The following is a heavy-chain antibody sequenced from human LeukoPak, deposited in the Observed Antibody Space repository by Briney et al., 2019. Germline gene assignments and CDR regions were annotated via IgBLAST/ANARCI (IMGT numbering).Heavy chain of an antibody. CDR1: GGSISRYY. D-gene: IGHD5-12*01. J-gene: IGHJ5*02. CDR3: ARGGYSGYAFDR. CDR2: IYYNGST. Sequence: SETQSLTCTVSGGSISRYYWSWIRQPPGKGLEWIGNIYYNGSTNYKPSLKGRVTISVHTSKNQFSLNLRSLTAADTAVYYCARGGYSGYAFDRWGQGTRVTVSS. V-gene: IGHV4-59*01.